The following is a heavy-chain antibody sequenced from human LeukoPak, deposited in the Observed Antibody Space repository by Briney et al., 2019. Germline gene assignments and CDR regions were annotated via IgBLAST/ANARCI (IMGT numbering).Heavy chain of an antibody. D-gene: IGHD3-16*02. CDR3: ASLGELSLSVDY. CDR2: IYYSGST. Sequence: PSETLSLTCTVSGGSISSSSYYWGWIRQPPGKGLEWIGSIYYSGSTYYNPSLKSRVTISVDTSKNQFSLKLSSVTAADTAVYYCASLGELSLSVDYWGQGTLVTASS. CDR1: GGSISSSSYY. V-gene: IGHV4-39*01. J-gene: IGHJ4*02.